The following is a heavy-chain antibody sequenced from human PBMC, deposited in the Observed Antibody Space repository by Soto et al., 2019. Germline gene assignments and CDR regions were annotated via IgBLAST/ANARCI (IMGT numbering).Heavy chain of an antibody. CDR1: GFTFSSYA. J-gene: IGHJ4*02. D-gene: IGHD3-22*01. V-gene: IGHV3-23*01. CDR3: AKATYYYDSSGYYPFDY. Sequence: GGSLRLSCAASGFTFSSYAMTWVRQAPGKGLEWVSAISGGGGSTYYADSVKGRFTISRDNSKNTLYLQMNSLRAEDTAVYYCAKATYYYDSSGYYPFDYWGQGTLVTVSS. CDR2: ISGGGGST.